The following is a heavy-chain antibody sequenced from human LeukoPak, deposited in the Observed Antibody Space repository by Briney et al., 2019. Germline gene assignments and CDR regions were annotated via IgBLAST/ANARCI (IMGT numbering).Heavy chain of an antibody. CDR3: ARGYYFFDS. D-gene: IGHD1-1*01. CDR2: ISGSGGST. CDR1: GFTFSGYG. Sequence: GGSLRLSCAASGFTFSGYGMSWVRQAPGKGLEWVSAISGSGGSTYYADSVKGRFTISRDNAKNSLYLQMNNLRVEDMAVYYCARGYYFFDSWGQGTLVTVSS. J-gene: IGHJ4*02. V-gene: IGHV3-23*01.